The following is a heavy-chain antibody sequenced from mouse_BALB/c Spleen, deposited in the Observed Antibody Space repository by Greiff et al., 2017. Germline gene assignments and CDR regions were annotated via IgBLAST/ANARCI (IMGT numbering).Heavy chain of an antibody. CDR2: INPYNGAT. J-gene: IGHJ4*01. CDR3: ARGNYVFYAMDY. Sequence: VQLQQSGPELVKPGASVKISCKASGYSFTGYYMHWVKQSHVKSLEWIGRINPYNGATSYNQNFKDKASLTVDKSSSTAYMELHSLTSEDSAVYYCARGNYVFYAMDYWGQGTSVTVSS. V-gene: IGHV1-31*01. D-gene: IGHD2-1*01. CDR1: GYSFTGYY.